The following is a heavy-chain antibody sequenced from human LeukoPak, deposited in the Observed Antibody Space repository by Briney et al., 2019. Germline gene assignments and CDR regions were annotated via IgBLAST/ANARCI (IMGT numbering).Heavy chain of an antibody. D-gene: IGHD5-18*01. V-gene: IGHV3-30*18. CDR2: ISYDGSNK. CDR3: AKDSGGYTYVFDY. CDR1: GFTFSSRG. J-gene: IGHJ4*02. Sequence: TGGSLRLSCAASGFTFSSRGMHWVRQAPGKGLEWVAVISYDGSNKYYADSVKGRFTISRDNSKNTLYLQMNSLRAEDTAVYYCAKDSGGYTYVFDYWGQGTLVTVSS.